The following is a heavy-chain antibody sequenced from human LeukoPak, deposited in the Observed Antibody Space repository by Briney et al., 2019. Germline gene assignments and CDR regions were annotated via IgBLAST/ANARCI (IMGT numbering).Heavy chain of an antibody. CDR1: GGSIGTYY. CDR3: ARVPDYYGSGSYSALDH. D-gene: IGHD3-10*01. V-gene: IGHV4-59*01. Sequence: PSETLSLTCTVSGGSIGTYYWTWIRQPPGKRLEWIAYIYYSGSTNYNPSLKSRVTISVDTSKNQFSLKLSSVTAADTAVYYCARVPDYYGSGSYSALDHWGQGTLVTVSS. CDR2: IYYSGST. J-gene: IGHJ4*02.